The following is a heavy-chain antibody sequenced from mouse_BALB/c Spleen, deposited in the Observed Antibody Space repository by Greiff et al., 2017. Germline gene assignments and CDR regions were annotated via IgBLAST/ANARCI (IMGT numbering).Heavy chain of an antibody. J-gene: IGHJ4*01. CDR1: GFTFSSYG. D-gene: IGHD2-4*01. CDR3: ARDRELRRDYAMDY. V-gene: IGHV5-6-3*01. Sequence: EVQGVESGGGLVQPGGSLTLSCAASGFTFSSYGMSWVRQTPDKRLELVATINSNGGSTYYPDSVKGRFTISRDNAKNTLYLQMSSLKSEDTAMYYCARDRELRRDYAMDYWGQGTSVTVSS. CDR2: INSNGGST.